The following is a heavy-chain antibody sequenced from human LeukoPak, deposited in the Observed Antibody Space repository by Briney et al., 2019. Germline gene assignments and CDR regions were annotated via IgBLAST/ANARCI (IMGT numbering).Heavy chain of an antibody. Sequence: SETLSLTCAVYGGSFSGYYWSWIRQSPGKGLEWIGEIKYSGSTNYNPSLKSRVTISIDTSKNQFSLKLSSVSAADTGVYYCARGPTVETHDFDYWAQGTLVTVSS. CDR1: GGSFSGYY. CDR2: IKYSGST. J-gene: IGHJ4*02. D-gene: IGHD4-23*01. V-gene: IGHV4-34*01. CDR3: ARGPTVETHDFDY.